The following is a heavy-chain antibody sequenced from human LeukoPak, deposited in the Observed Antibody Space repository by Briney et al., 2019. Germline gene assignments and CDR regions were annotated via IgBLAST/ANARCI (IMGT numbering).Heavy chain of an antibody. CDR1: GGSISSGDYY. V-gene: IGHV4-30-4*08. J-gene: IGHJ3*02. CDR3: ARPPHDYSGGRAIGAFDI. Sequence: SQTLSLTCTVSGGSISSGDYYWSWIRQPPGKGLEWIGYIYYSGSTYYNPSLKSRVTISVDTSKNQFSLKLSSVTAADTAVYYCARPPHDYSGGRAIGAFDIWGQGTMVTVSS. D-gene: IGHD4-23*01. CDR2: IYYSGST.